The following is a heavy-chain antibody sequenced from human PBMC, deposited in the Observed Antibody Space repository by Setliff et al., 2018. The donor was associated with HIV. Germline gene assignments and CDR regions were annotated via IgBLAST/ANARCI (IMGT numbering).Heavy chain of an antibody. Sequence: SETLSLTCTVSGGSISGYYWSWIRRPAGKGLEWIGRIYTTGSTNYNPSLKSRVTMSVDTSKNQFSLKVSSVTAADTAVYYCARVSITYWYSIPRDYYYYMDVWGEGTTVTVSS. D-gene: IGHD2-8*02. CDR3: ARVSITYWYSIPRDYYYYMDV. CDR1: GGSISGYY. CDR2: IYTTGST. J-gene: IGHJ6*03. V-gene: IGHV4-4*07.